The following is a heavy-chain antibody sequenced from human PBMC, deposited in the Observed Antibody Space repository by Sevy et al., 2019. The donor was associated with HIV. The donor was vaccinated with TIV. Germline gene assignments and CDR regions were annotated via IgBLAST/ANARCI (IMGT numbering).Heavy chain of an antibody. CDR3: ARGSGVAFDY. V-gene: IGHV3-74*01. CDR2: INSDDTSI. Sequence: GGSLRLSCEASGFPFSSHWMHWVRQGPGQGRVWVSGINSDDTSIPYADSVKGRFTISRDNVKNTLYLQMSSLRAEDTALYYCARGSGVAFDYWGQGTLVTVSS. D-gene: IGHD3-10*01. J-gene: IGHJ4*02. CDR1: GFPFSSHW.